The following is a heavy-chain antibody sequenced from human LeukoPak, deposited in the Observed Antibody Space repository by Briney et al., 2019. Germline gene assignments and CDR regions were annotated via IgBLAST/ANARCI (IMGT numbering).Heavy chain of an antibody. J-gene: IGHJ6*03. CDR1: GGSISSSSYY. V-gene: IGHV4-39*07. CDR2: IYYSGST. CDR3: ARLYCSGGSCYPYWYYYYYYYMDV. D-gene: IGHD2-15*01. Sequence: SETLSLTCTVSGGSISSSSYYWGWIRQPPGKGLEWIGSIYYSGSTYYNPSLKSRVTISVDTSKNQFSLKLSSVTAADTAVYYCARLYCSGGSCYPYWYYYYYYYMDVWGKGTTVTVSS.